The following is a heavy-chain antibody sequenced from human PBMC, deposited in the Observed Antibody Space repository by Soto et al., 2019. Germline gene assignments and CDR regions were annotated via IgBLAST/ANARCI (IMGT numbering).Heavy chain of an antibody. Sequence: EVQLVESGGGLVHPGGSLGLSCAASGFTFSDYWMNWVRQTPGKRLEWVASIKYDGREKNYVDSVKGRFIISRDNAKNSVYLQMASLRAEDTAVYYCARDGVAPGLYFDPWGQGTPVTVSS. CDR2: IKYDGREK. CDR1: GFTFSDYW. J-gene: IGHJ4*02. V-gene: IGHV3-7*05. D-gene: IGHD6-13*01. CDR3: ARDGVAPGLYFDP.